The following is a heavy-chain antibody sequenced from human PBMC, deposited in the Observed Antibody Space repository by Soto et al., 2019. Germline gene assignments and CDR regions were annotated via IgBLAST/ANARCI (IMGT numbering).Heavy chain of an antibody. J-gene: IGHJ4*02. CDR2: INHSGST. Sequence: QVQLQQWGAGLLKPSETLSLTCAVYGGSFSGYYWTWIRQPPGTGLEWIGEINHSGSTNYNPSLKLRVTRSVATSKNQFSLKLTSVTAAVTAVYYCARDKITGLFDYWGQGTLVTVSS. D-gene: IGHD2-8*02. V-gene: IGHV4-34*01. CDR3: ARDKITGLFDY. CDR1: GGSFSGYY.